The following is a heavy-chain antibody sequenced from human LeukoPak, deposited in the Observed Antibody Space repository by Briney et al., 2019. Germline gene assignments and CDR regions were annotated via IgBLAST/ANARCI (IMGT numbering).Heavy chain of an antibody. CDR3: ARDPDYSYCSGGSCYSDDNWFDP. V-gene: IGHV3-74*01. Sequence: PGGSLRLSCAASGFTFSSYWMHWVRQAPGKGLVWVSRINSDGSSTSYADSVKGRFTISRDNAKNTLYLQMNSLRAEDTAVYYCARDPDYSYCSGGSCYSDDNWFDPWGQGTLVTVSS. CDR2: INSDGSST. J-gene: IGHJ5*02. CDR1: GFTFSSYW. D-gene: IGHD2-15*01.